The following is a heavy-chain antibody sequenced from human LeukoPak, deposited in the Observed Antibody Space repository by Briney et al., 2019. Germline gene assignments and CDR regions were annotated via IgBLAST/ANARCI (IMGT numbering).Heavy chain of an antibody. CDR1: GFTFSNAW. CDR3: ARGSGWELLRNNWFDP. Sequence: GGSLRLSCAASGFTFSNAWMSWVRQAPGKGLEWVSYISSSGSTIYYADSVKGRFTISRDNAKNSLYLQMNSLRAEDTAVYYCARGSGWELLRNNWFDPWGQGTLVTVSS. J-gene: IGHJ5*02. D-gene: IGHD1-26*01. CDR2: ISSSGSTI. V-gene: IGHV3-48*01.